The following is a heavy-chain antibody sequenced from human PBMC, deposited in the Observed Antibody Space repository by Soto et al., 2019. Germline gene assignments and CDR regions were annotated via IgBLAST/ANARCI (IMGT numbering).Heavy chain of an antibody. CDR2: ISGSGGST. D-gene: IGHD6-19*01. J-gene: IGHJ4*02. CDR3: AKDRNPGIAVAAEFY. CDR1: GFTFSSYA. Sequence: PGGSLRLSCAASGFTFSSYAMSWVRQAPGKGLEWVSAISGSGGSTYYADSVKGRFTISRDNSKNTLYLQMSSLRAEDTAVYYCAKDRNPGIAVAAEFYWGQGTLVTVSS. V-gene: IGHV3-23*01.